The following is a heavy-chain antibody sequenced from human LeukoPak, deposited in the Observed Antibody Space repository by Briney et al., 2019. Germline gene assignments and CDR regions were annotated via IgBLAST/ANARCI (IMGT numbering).Heavy chain of an antibody. Sequence: GTSVKVSCKASGYTFTSYAMNWVRQAPGQGLEWMGWINTNTGNPTYAQGFTGRFVFSLDTSVSTAYLQISSLKAEDTAVYYCAREREGGGYYDSSGPLGYWGQGTLVTVSS. D-gene: IGHD3-22*01. CDR1: GYTFTSYA. CDR3: AREREGGGYYDSSGPLGY. V-gene: IGHV7-4-1*02. J-gene: IGHJ4*02. CDR2: INTNTGNP.